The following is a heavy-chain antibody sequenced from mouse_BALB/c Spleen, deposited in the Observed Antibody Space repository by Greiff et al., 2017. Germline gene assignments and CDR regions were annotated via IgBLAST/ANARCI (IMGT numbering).Heavy chain of an antibody. D-gene: IGHD3-3*01. CDR3: ARGQGGVAMDY. Sequence: VQLQQSGAELVRPGSSVKISCKASGYAFSSYWMNWVKQRPGQGLEWIGQIYPGDGDTNYNGKFKGKATLTADKSSSTAYMQLSSLTSEDSAVYFCARGQGGVAMDYWGQGTSVTVSS. J-gene: IGHJ4*01. V-gene: IGHV1-80*01. CDR2: IYPGDGDT. CDR1: GYAFSSYW.